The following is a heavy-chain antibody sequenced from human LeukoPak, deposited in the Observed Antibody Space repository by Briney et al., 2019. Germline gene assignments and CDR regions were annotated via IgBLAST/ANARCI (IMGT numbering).Heavy chain of an antibody. CDR3: VGFYETY. Sequence: GGSLRLSCAASGNYWMHRVRLAPGKGRLWVSHINSDGSWTSYADSVKGRFTISKDNAKNTVYLQINSLRAEDTAVYYCVGFYETYWGRGTLVTVSS. J-gene: IGHJ4*02. CDR1: GNYW. CDR2: INSDGSWT. D-gene: IGHD2/OR15-2a*01. V-gene: IGHV3-74*01.